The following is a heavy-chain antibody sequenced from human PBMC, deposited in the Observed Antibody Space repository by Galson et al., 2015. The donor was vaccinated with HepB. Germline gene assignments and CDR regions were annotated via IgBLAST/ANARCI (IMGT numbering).Heavy chain of an antibody. Sequence: SLRLSCAASGFTFSRFGMNWVRQAPGKGLEWVSYISSSRTTIYYADSVKGRFTISRDNAKNSLYLQMNSLRAEDTAVYYCARLTTMTAINWCDPWGQGTLVTVSS. V-gene: IGHV3-48*04. CDR3: ARLTTMTAINWCDP. CDR1: GFTFSRFG. CDR2: ISSSRTTI. D-gene: IGHD4-17*01. J-gene: IGHJ5*02.